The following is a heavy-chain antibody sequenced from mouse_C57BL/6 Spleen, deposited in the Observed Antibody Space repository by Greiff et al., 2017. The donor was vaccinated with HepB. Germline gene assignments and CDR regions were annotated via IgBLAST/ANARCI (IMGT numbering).Heavy chain of an antibody. CDR1: GYTFTSYW. V-gene: IGHV1-69*01. Sequence: VQLQQSGAELVMPGASVKLSCKASGYTFTSYWMHWVKQRPGQGLEWIGEIDPSDSYTNYNQKFKGKSTLTVDKSSSTAYMQLSSLTSEDSAVYYCARRNSNYAMDYWGQGTSVTVSS. J-gene: IGHJ4*01. D-gene: IGHD2-5*01. CDR2: IDPSDSYT. CDR3: ARRNSNYAMDY.